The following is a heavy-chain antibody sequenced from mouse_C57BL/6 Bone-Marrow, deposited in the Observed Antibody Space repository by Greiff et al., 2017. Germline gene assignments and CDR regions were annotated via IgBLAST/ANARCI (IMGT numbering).Heavy chain of an antibody. J-gene: IGHJ2*01. V-gene: IGHV1-7*01. CDR3: ARWLLPYYFDY. D-gene: IGHD2-3*01. Sequence: VQLQQSGAELAQPGASVKLSCKASGYTFTSYWMHWVKQRPGQGLEWIGYINPSSGYPKYNQKFKDKATLTADKSSSTAYMQLSSLTYEDSAVYYCARWLLPYYFDYWGQGTTLTVSS. CDR1: GYTFTSYW. CDR2: INPSSGYP.